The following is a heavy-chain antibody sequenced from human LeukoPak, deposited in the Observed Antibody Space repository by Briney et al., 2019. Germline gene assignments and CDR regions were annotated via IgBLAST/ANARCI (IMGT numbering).Heavy chain of an antibody. V-gene: IGHV1-2*02. Sequence: ASVTVSCKASGYTFTVYYMHWVRQAPGQGLEWMGWINPNNGGTNYVQKFQGRVTMTRDTSISTAYMELSRLRSDDTAVYYCARDTYYYGSGSYYKVLDWGQGTLVTVSS. CDR2: INPNNGGT. CDR3: ARDTYYYGSGSYYKVLD. D-gene: IGHD3-10*01. CDR1: GYTFTVYY. J-gene: IGHJ4*02.